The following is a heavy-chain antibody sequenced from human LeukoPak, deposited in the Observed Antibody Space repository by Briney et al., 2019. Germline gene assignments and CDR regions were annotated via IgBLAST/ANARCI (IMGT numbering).Heavy chain of an antibody. CDR3: ARQAVAGNWYFAL. Sequence: PETLSLTCTVSGGSISSYYWSCIRQPPGKGLEWIGYIYYSGSTNYNPSLKSRVIISVDTSKNQFSLKLTSVTAADTAVYYCARQAVAGNWYFALWGRGTLVTVSS. D-gene: IGHD6-19*01. V-gene: IGHV4-59*08. J-gene: IGHJ2*01. CDR2: IYYSGST. CDR1: GGSISSYY.